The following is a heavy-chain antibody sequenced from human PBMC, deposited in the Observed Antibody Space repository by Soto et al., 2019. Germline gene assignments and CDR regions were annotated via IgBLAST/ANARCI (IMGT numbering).Heavy chain of an antibody. V-gene: IGHV4-34*01. J-gene: IGHJ5*02. Sequence: SETLSLTCAVYGGSFSGYYWSWIPQPPGKGLEWIGEINHSGSTNYNPSLKSRVTISVDTSKNQFSLKLSSVTAADTAVYYCARRARWVKGFDPWGQGTLVTVSS. CDR2: INHSGST. D-gene: IGHD3-22*01. CDR3: ARRARWVKGFDP. CDR1: GGSFSGYY.